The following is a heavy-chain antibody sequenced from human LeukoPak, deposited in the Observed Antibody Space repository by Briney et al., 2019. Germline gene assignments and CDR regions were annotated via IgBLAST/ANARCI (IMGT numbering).Heavy chain of an antibody. CDR2: ISAYNGNT. CDR1: GYTFTSYG. D-gene: IGHD6-13*01. J-gene: IGHJ6*03. V-gene: IGHV1-18*01. CDR3: ARTSWYSSSWYYYYYMDV. Sequence: ASVKVSCKASGYTFTSYGISWVRQAPGQGLEWMGWISAYNGNTNYAQKFQGRVTMTRNTSISTAYMELSSLRSEDTAVYYCARTSWYSSSWYYYYYMDVWGKGTTVTISS.